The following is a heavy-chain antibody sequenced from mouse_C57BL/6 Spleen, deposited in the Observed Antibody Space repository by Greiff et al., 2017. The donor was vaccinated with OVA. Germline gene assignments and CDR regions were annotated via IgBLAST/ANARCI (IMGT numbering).Heavy chain of an antibody. J-gene: IGHJ4*01. CDR2: INPSNGGT. CDR3: ARSYYDYDGYYYAMDY. V-gene: IGHV1-53*01. Sequence: QVQLQQPGTELVKPGASVKLSCKASGYTFTSYWMHWVKQRPGQGLEWIGNINPSNGGTNYNEKFKSKATLTVDKSSSTAYMQLSSLTSEDSAVYDWARSYYDYDGYYYAMDYWGQGTSVTVSS. CDR1: GYTFTSYW. D-gene: IGHD2-4*01.